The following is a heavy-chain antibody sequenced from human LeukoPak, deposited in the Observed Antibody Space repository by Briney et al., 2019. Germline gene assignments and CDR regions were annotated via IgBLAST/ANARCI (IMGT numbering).Heavy chain of an antibody. CDR1: GFTFSIYA. J-gene: IGHJ4*02. CDR2: ISGSGCCS. V-gene: IGHV3-23*01. D-gene: IGHD2-8*01. CDR3: AKDLIVLTGRFDY. Sequence: GGSLRLSCAASGFTFSIYAMTWVRQAPGKGLEWVSAISGSGCCSYYTDSVKGRFTISRDNPKNTLYLQMNSLRAEDTAVYYCAKDLIVLTGRFDYGGEGTLVTVSS.